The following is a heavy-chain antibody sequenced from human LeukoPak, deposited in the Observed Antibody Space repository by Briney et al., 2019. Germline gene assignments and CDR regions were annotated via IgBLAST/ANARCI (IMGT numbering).Heavy chain of an antibody. D-gene: IGHD3-10*01. CDR2: IYNDGST. J-gene: IGHJ3*02. CDR3: ARDYSYASGSRRGAFDI. Sequence: GGSLRLSCATSGFTVSSNFMSWVRQAPGEGLEWVSVIYNDGSTYYAGSVKGRFTISRDNAKNTLYLQMNSLRAEDTAVYYCARDYSYASGSRRGAFDIWGQGTMVTVSS. CDR1: GFTVSSNF. V-gene: IGHV3-53*01.